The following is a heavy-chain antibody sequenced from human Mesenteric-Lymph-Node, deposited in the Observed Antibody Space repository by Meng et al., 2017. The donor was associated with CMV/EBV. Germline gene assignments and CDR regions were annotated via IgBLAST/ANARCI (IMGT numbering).Heavy chain of an antibody. J-gene: IGHJ4*02. V-gene: IGHV4-4*02. Sequence: SSSRSNWWSWVRQPPGKGLQWIGEIYHSGSTNYNPSIKSRVTISVDKSKNQFSLKLSSVTAADTAVYYCAREKAIGYSSSWGLFDYWGQGTLVTVSS. CDR3: AREKAIGYSSSWGLFDY. CDR2: IYHSGST. D-gene: IGHD6-13*01. CDR1: SSSRSNW.